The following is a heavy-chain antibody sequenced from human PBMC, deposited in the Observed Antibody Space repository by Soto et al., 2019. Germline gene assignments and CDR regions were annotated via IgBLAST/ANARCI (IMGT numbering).Heavy chain of an antibody. D-gene: IGHD5-12*01. CDR3: ARDRDGYNLYDY. CDR2: IIPIFGTA. V-gene: IGHV1-69*13. CDR1: GYTFTSYY. J-gene: IGHJ4*02. Sequence: GASVKVSCKASGYTFTSYYMHWVRQAPGQGLEWMGIIIPIFGTANYAQKFQGRVTITADESTSTAYMELSSLRSEDTAVYYCARDRDGYNLYDYWGQGTLVTVSS.